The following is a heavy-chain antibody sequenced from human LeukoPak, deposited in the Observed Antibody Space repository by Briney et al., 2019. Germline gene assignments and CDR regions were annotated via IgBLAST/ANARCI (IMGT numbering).Heavy chain of an antibody. Sequence: SVKVSCKASGGTFSSYAISWVRQAPGQGLEWMGRIIPILGIANYAQKFQGRVTITADKSTSTAYLELSSLRSEDTAVYYCARSGYYGSGSYPHYWGQGTLVTVSS. D-gene: IGHD3-10*01. V-gene: IGHV1-69*04. J-gene: IGHJ4*02. CDR2: IIPILGIA. CDR1: GGTFSSYA. CDR3: ARSGYYGSGSYPHY.